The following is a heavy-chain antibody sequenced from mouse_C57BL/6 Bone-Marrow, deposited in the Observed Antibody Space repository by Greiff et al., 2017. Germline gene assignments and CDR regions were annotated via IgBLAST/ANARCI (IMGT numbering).Heavy chain of an antibody. J-gene: IGHJ3*01. D-gene: IGHD1-1*01. CDR3: ARDGFTTVVAPFAY. Sequence: VMLVESGPELVKPGASVKISCKASGYAFSSSWMNWVKQRPGKGLEWIGRIYPGDGDTNYNGKFKGKATLTADKSSSTAYMQLSSLTSEDSAVYFCARDGFTTVVAPFAYWGQGTLVTVSA. V-gene: IGHV1-82*01. CDR2: IYPGDGDT. CDR1: GYAFSSSW.